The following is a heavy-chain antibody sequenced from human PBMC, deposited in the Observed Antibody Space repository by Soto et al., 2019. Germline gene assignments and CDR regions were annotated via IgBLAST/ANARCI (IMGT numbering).Heavy chain of an antibody. V-gene: IGHV3-33*01. CDR2: IWYDGSNK. CDR3: ARDFGVVVTYYYHGMDV. CDR1: GFTFSSYG. J-gene: IGHJ6*02. Sequence: ESVGGVVQPGRSLRLSCAASGFTFSSYGMHWVRQAPGKGLEWVAVIWYDGSNKYYADSVKGRFTISRDNSKNTLYLQMNSLRAEDTAVYYCARDFGVVVTYYYHGMDVWGQGTTVTVSS. D-gene: IGHD3-22*01.